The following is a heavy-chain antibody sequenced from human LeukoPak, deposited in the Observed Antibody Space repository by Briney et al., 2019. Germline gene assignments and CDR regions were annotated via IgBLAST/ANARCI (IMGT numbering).Heavy chain of an antibody. Sequence: ASVKVSCKASGYTFTGYYMHWVRQAPGQGLEWMGWINPNSGGTNYAQKFQGRVTMTRDTSISTAYMELSRLRSDDTAVYYCARDLSSRSYFDYWGQGTLVTVSS. J-gene: IGHJ4*02. D-gene: IGHD6-13*01. CDR1: GYTFTGYY. V-gene: IGHV1-2*02. CDR2: INPNSGGT. CDR3: ARDLSSRSYFDY.